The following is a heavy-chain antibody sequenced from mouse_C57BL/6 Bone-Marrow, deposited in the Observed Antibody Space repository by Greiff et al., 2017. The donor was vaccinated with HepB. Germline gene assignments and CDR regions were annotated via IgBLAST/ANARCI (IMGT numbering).Heavy chain of an antibody. CDR2: IRNKANGHTT. CDR3: ARYIYGGFAY. D-gene: IGHD1-1*02. J-gene: IGHJ3*01. CDR1: GFTFTDYY. Sequence: EVKLMESGGGLVQPGGSLSLSCAASGFTFTDYYMSWVRQPPGKALEWLGFIRNKANGHTTEYSASVKGRFTISRDNSKSILYLQMNALRAEDSATYYCARYIYGGFAYWGQGTRVTVSA. V-gene: IGHV7-3*01.